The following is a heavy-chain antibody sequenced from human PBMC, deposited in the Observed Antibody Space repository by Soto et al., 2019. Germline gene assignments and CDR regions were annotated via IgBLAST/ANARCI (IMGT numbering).Heavy chain of an antibody. CDR3: ARDRVYYYDSIGYYNFEY. CDR1: GFTFNNYA. CDR2: ISYDGNNQ. D-gene: IGHD3-22*01. Sequence: QVQLVESGGGVVQPGRSLRLSCAASGFTFNNYAMHWVRQAPGKGLEWVAVISYDGNNQYYADSVKGRFAFSRDNSKNTLYLQMNSLRDEDTAVYYCARDRVYYYDSIGYYNFEYWGQGSQVTVSS. J-gene: IGHJ4*02. V-gene: IGHV3-30*09.